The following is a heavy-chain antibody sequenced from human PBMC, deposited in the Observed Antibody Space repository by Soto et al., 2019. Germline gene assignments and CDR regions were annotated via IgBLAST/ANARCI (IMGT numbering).Heavy chain of an antibody. CDR3: ARESNCSGGSCYSGEGHWFDP. J-gene: IGHJ5*02. Sequence: SETLSLTCTVSGGSISSSSYYWGRIRQPPGKGLEWIGYIYYSGSTNYNPSLKSRVTISADTSKNRFSLKLSSVTAADTAVYYCARESNCSGGSCYSGEGHWFDPWGQGTLVTVSS. CDR2: IYYSGST. V-gene: IGHV4-39*07. CDR1: GGSISSSSYY. D-gene: IGHD2-15*01.